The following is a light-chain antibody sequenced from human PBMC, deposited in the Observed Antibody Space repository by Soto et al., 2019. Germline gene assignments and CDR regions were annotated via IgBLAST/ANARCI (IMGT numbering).Light chain of an antibody. CDR1: RSNIGSNT. V-gene: IGLV1-44*01. CDR2: SSN. CDR3: AAWDDSLSGPV. J-gene: IGLJ2*01. Sequence: QSVLTQPPSASGTPGQRVTVSCSGSRSNIGSNTVNWYQQFPGTAPKLLIYSSNQRPSGVTDRFSGSKSGTSASLVISGLQSEDEADYYCAAWDDSLSGPVFGGGTKLTVL.